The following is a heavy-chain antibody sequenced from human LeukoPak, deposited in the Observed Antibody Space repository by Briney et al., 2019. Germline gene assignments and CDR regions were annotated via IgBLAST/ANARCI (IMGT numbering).Heavy chain of an antibody. D-gene: IGHD3-16*01. CDR1: GGTFSSYA. J-gene: IGHJ5*02. V-gene: IGHV1-69*04. CDR3: AGQPGYVWGSPNWFDP. CDR2: IIPILGIA. Sequence: SVKVSCKASGGTFSSYAISWVRQAPGQGLEWMGRIIPILGIANYAQKFQGRGTITADTPPSTAYMELSSLRSEDTAVYYCAGQPGYVWGSPNWFDPWGQGTLVTVSS.